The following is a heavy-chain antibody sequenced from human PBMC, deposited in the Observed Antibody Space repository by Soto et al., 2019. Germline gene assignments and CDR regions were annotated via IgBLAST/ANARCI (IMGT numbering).Heavy chain of an antibody. CDR2: ISYDGSNK. CDR3: ARDRKPFGTKYYFDD. V-gene: IGHV3-30-3*01. Sequence: SLRLSCAASGFTFSSYAMHWVRQAPGKGLEWVAVISYDGSNKYYADSVKGRFTISRDNSKNTLYLQMNSLRAEDTAVYYCARDRKPFGTKYYFDDWGQGTLVTVS. D-gene: IGHD1-1*01. J-gene: IGHJ4*02. CDR1: GFTFSSYA.